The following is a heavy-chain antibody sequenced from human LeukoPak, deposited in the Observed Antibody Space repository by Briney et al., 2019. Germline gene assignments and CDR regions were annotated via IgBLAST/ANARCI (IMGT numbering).Heavy chain of an antibody. Sequence: SETLSLTCTVSGYSISSGYYWDWIRQPPGKGLEWIGSIYHSGSPYYNSSLKSRVTISVDTSKNQFSLKLSSVTAADTAVYYCARERRDGYKVYFDYWGQGTLVTVS. CDR1: GYSISSGYY. J-gene: IGHJ4*02. V-gene: IGHV4-38-2*02. CDR3: ARERRDGYKVYFDY. CDR2: IYHSGSP. D-gene: IGHD5-24*01.